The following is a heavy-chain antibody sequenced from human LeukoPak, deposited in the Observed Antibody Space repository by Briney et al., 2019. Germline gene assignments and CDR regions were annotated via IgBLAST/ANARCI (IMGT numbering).Heavy chain of an antibody. CDR1: GYTFTGYY. V-gene: IGHV1-2*02. CDR2: INPNSGFA. CDR3: ARGQQWLEAFDY. Sequence: ASVKVSCKASGYTFTGYYIHWVRQAPGQGLQWMGWINPNSGFAHYPQNFQGRLTMTRDTSISTVYMELSSLRSDDTAVYYCARGQQWLEAFDYWGLGTLVTVSS. D-gene: IGHD6-19*01. J-gene: IGHJ4*02.